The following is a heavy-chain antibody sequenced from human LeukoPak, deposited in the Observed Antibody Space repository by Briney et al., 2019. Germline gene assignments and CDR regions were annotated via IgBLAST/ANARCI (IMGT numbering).Heavy chain of an antibody. Sequence: GGSLRLSCAASGFTFSNAWMSWVRQAPGKGLEWVGRIKSKTDGGTTDYAAPVKGRFTISRDDSKNTLYLQMNSLKTEDTAVYYCTTDGDIVVVPAAMGVPGWLDPWGQGTLVTVSS. CDR1: GFTFSNAW. V-gene: IGHV3-15*01. J-gene: IGHJ5*02. D-gene: IGHD2-2*01. CDR2: IKSKTDGGTT. CDR3: TTDGDIVVVPAAMGVPGWLDP.